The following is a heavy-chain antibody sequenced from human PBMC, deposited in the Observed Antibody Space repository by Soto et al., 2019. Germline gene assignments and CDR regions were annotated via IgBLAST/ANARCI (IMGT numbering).Heavy chain of an antibody. CDR3: ARGRDGYNYDAFDI. V-gene: IGHV4-30-2*02. J-gene: IGHJ3*02. CDR1: GGSISSGGYS. D-gene: IGHD5-12*01. CDR2: IYHSGST. Sequence: PSETLSLTCAVSGGSISSGGYSWSWIRQPPGKGLEWIGYIYHSGSTYYNPSLKSRVTISVDTSKNQFSLKLSSVTAADTAVYYCARGRDGYNYDAFDIWGQGTMVTVS.